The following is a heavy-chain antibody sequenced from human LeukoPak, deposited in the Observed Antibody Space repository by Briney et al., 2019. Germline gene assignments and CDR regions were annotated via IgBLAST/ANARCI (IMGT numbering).Heavy chain of an antibody. D-gene: IGHD4-17*01. CDR1: GYTFTSYG. J-gene: IGHJ4*02. CDR2: INPNSGST. CDR3: AGDLRGPESPWP. Sequence: ASVKASCKASGYTFTSYGITWVRQAPGQGLEWMGWINPNSGSTSYTQKFQGRVTMTRDTSISTAYMELSRLSSDDTALYYCAGDLRGPESPWPWGQGTLVTVSS. V-gene: IGHV1-2*02.